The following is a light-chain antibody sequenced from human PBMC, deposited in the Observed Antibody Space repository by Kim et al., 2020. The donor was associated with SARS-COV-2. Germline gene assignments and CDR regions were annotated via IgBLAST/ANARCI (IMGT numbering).Light chain of an antibody. CDR2: QDS. J-gene: IGLJ2*01. CDR3: QAWDSSTLV. CDR1: KLGDKY. V-gene: IGLV3-1*01. Sequence: SYELTQPPSVSVSPGQTASITCSGDKLGDKYACWYQQKPGQSPVLVIYQDSKRPSGIPERFSGSNSGNTATLTISGTQAMDEADYYCQAWDSSTLVFGVGTQLTVL.